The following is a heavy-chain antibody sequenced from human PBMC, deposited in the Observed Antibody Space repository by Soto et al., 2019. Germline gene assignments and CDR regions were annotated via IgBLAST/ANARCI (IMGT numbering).Heavy chain of an antibody. D-gene: IGHD2-15*01. CDR1: GYTFSEYG. CDR3: EKDRNSRVRCSPDSGGWFFDL. CDR2: ISPYNGET. Sequence: QVQLVQSGAEVKRPGASVKVSCKASGYTFSEYGISWVRQAPGQGLEWMGWISPYNGETSFPQNDDGRVTLATDTYANTAYMDLRSLRSDDKAVYYCEKDRNSRVRCSPDSGGWFFDLWGPGTLVTVSS. J-gene: IGHJ2*01. V-gene: IGHV1-18*01.